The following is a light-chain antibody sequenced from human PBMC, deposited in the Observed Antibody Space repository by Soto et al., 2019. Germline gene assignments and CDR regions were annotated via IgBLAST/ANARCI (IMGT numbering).Light chain of an antibody. Sequence: QSALTQPASVSGSPGQSITISCTGTSSDVGSFNLVSWYQQLPGKAPKLIIYEVTKRPSGVSNRFSGSKSGNTASLTISGLQSEDEAAYYCCSYAGSSTYNVMFGGGTKLTVL. CDR2: EVT. CDR1: SSDVGSFNL. V-gene: IGLV2-23*02. CDR3: CSYAGSSTYNVM. J-gene: IGLJ3*02.